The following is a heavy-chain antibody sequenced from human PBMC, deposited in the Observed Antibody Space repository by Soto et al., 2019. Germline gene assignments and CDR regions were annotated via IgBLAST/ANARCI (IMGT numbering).Heavy chain of an antibody. CDR3: ARTTVTASYYSMDV. CDR2: ISTYNGNT. CDR1: GYTFTNYG. V-gene: IGHV1-18*01. D-gene: IGHD4-17*01. Sequence: QVQLVQSGAEVKQPGASVKVSCKASGYTFTNYGFTWVRQAPGQGLEWLGWISTYNGNTKYAQKVQGRLTMTTDTSTSTANIELTSLRSDDTSLYYCARTTVTASYYSMDVWGKGSTVTVSS. J-gene: IGHJ6*03.